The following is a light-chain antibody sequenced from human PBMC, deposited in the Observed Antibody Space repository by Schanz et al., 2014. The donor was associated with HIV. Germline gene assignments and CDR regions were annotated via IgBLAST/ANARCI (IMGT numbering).Light chain of an antibody. V-gene: IGKV3-20*01. Sequence: EIVLTQSPGSLSLSPGGRATLSCGASQRLSSSYLAWYQQKRDQPPRLVIYATSTRAAGIPDRFSDTGSGTDFTLTISGLETPDFAVYYCQQYGVSPPWTFGQGTKVDTK. CDR2: ATS. J-gene: IGKJ1*01. CDR3: QQYGVSPPWT. CDR1: QRLSSSY.